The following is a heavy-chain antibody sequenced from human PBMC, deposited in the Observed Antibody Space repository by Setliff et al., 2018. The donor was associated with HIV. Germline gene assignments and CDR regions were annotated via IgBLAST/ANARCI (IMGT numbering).Heavy chain of an antibody. CDR2: ISPSGIST. V-gene: IGHV1-46*03. J-gene: IGHJ3*01. Sequence: ASVKVSCKASGYTFTRYYMHWVRQAPGQGLEWMGMISPSGISTSYAQKFQGRVTMTRDTSTSTAYMELSSLRSEDTAVYYCARGGEGLANWGQGTMVTVSS. CDR1: GYTFTRYY. CDR3: ARGGEGLAN. D-gene: IGHD3-16*01.